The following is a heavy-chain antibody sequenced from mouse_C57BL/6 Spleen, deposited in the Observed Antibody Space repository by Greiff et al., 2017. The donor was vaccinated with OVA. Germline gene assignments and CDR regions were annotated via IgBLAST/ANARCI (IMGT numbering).Heavy chain of an antibody. CDR1: GYTFTSYG. V-gene: IGHV1-81*01. J-gene: IGHJ4*01. CDR2: IYPRSGNT. D-gene: IGHD1-1*01. Sequence: QVQLQQSGAELARPGASVKLSCKASGYTFTSYGISWVKQRTGQGLEWIGEIYPRSGNTYYNEKFKGKATLTADKSSSTAYMELRSLTSEDSAVYFGARPARRYGSSYDYAMDYWGQGTSVTVSS. CDR3: ARPARRYGSSYDYAMDY.